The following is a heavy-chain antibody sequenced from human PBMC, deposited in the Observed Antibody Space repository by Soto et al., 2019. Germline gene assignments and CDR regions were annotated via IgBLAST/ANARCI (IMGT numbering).Heavy chain of an antibody. V-gene: IGHV3-21*01. Sequence: PGESLKISCAVSGFTFTNYAMSWVRQAPGKGLEWVSSISSSSSYIYYADSVKGRFTISRDNAKNSLYLQMNSLRAEDTAVYYCARVLYYYDSSGYYGYWGQGTLVTVPS. CDR1: GFTFTNYA. D-gene: IGHD3-22*01. CDR3: ARVLYYYDSSGYYGY. CDR2: ISSSSSYI. J-gene: IGHJ4*02.